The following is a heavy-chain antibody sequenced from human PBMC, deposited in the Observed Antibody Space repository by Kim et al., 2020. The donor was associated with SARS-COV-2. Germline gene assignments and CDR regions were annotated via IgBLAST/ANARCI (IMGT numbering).Heavy chain of an antibody. Sequence: GGSLRLSCAASGFTFSSYAMHWVRQAPGKGLEWVAVISYDGSNKYYADSVKGRFTISRDNSKNTLYLQMNSLRAEDTAVYYCARDRLLLWFGEQDYWGQGTLVTVSS. V-gene: IGHV3-30-3*01. D-gene: IGHD3-10*01. CDR2: ISYDGSNK. CDR3: ARDRLLLWFGEQDY. J-gene: IGHJ4*02. CDR1: GFTFSSYA.